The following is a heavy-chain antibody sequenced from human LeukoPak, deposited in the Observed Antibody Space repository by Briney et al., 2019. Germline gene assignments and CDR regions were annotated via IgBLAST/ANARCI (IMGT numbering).Heavy chain of an antibody. Sequence: GGSLRLSCAASGFTFSDYYMSWIRQAPGKGLEWVSYIDGSSSRINYADSVKGRFTISRDNAKNSLFLQMNSLPVEDTAVHYCPSRVAFDIWGLGTMVTVSS. CDR1: GFTFSDYY. CDR3: PSRVAFDI. CDR2: IDGSSSRI. J-gene: IGHJ3*02. V-gene: IGHV3-11*01.